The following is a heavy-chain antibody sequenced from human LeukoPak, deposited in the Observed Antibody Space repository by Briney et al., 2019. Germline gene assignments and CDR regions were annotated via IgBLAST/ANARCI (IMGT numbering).Heavy chain of an antibody. V-gene: IGHV4-34*01. CDR2: INHSGST. Sequence: SETLSLTCAVYGGSFSGYYWSWIRQPPGKGLEWIGEINHSGSTNYNPSLKSRVTISVDTSKNQFSLKLSSVTAADTAVYYCAKHAVEQYYDYWGQGTLVTVSS. CDR3: AKHAVEQYYDY. CDR1: GGSFSGYY. J-gene: IGHJ4*02. D-gene: IGHD2/OR15-2a*01.